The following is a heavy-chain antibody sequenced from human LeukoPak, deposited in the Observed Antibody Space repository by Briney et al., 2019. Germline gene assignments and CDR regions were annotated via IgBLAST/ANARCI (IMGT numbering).Heavy chain of an antibody. D-gene: IGHD3-22*01. CDR2: ISSGNGYT. V-gene: IGHV3-11*03. Sequence: PGGSLRLSCAASGFTFSYHYMSWIRPAPGKGLEGVSHISSGNGYTDYADSVKGRSIISRDNAKKSLYLQMNSLRAEDTAVYYCARTHSPSGYSYFFDYWGQGTLVTVSS. CDR3: ARTHSPSGYSYFFDY. J-gene: IGHJ4*02. CDR1: GFTFSYHY.